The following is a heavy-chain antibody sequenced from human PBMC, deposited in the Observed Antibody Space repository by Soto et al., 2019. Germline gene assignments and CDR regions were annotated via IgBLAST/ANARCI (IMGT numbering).Heavy chain of an antibody. CDR1: GASISSGGYY. J-gene: IGHJ6*02. V-gene: IGHV4-31*03. CDR2: IYYSGTT. D-gene: IGHD2-21*01. CDR3: AASCVGCGGFNSYGMDV. Sequence: QVQLQESGPGLVKPSQTLSLTCSVSGASISSGGYYWNWIRQHPGKGLEWIGYIYYSGTTYYNPSLKSRVSISVDTSKNQFSLKLSSVTAADTAVYYCAASCVGCGGFNSYGMDVWGQGTTVTVSS.